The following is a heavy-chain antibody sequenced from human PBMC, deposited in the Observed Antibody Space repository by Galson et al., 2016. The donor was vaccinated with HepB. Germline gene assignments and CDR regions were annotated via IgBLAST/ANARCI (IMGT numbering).Heavy chain of an antibody. J-gene: IGHJ5*02. CDR1: GGTFSSYV. V-gene: IGHV1-69*06. CDR3: AKDRKASGPTYNWLDP. Sequence: SVKVSCKASGGTFSSYVINWVRQAPGQGLEWMGGISLIFGTTNQAQKFQGRVTITADKSTSTVYMEMSRLASADTAVYYCAKDRKASGPTYNWLDPWGQGTLVTVSS. CDR2: ISLIFGTT.